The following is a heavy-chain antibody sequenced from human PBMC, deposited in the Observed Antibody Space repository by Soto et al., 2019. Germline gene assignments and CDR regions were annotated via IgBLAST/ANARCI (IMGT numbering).Heavy chain of an antibody. CDR3: ARDQEGCSGGSCYVFGY. Sequence: QVQLVQSGAEVKKPGSSVKVSCKASGGTFSSYTISWVRQAPGQGLDWMGRIIPILGIANYAQKLQGRVTITAEKSTSTAYMELSSLRSEDTAVYYCARDQEGCSGGSCYVFGYWGQGTLVTVSS. V-gene: IGHV1-69*08. CDR2: IIPILGIA. CDR1: GGTFSSYT. J-gene: IGHJ4*02. D-gene: IGHD2-15*01.